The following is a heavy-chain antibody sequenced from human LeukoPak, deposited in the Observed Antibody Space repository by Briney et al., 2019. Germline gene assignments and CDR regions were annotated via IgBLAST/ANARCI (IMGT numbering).Heavy chain of an antibody. CDR2: IYYSGHI. J-gene: IGHJ4*02. D-gene: IGHD4-17*01. CDR3: ASDYGDYCFDY. CDR1: GGSISSDNSY. V-gene: IGHV4-39*01. Sequence: TSETLSLTCTVSGGSISSDNSYWGWIRQPPGKGLEWIGNIYYSGHIYYNPSLKSRVTISVDTSKNQFSLKLSSVTAADTAVYYCASDYGDYCFDYWGQGTLVTVSS.